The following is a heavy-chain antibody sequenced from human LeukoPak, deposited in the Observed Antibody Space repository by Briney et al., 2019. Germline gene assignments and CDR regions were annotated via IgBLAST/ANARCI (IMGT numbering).Heavy chain of an antibody. V-gene: IGHV3-53*01. CDR1: GFTVSSNY. CDR2: IYSGGST. J-gene: IGHJ4*02. CDR3: AREILRDGSYLIDY. Sequence: GGSLRLSCAASGFTVSSNYMSWVRQAPGKGLEWVSVIYSGGSTYYADSVKGRFTISRDNSRNTLHLQMNSLRVEDTAVYYCAREILRDGSYLIDYWGQGILVTVSS. D-gene: IGHD1-26*01.